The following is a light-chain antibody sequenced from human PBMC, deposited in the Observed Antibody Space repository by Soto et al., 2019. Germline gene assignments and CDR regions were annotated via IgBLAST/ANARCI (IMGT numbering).Light chain of an antibody. CDR1: QSVLYSSTNKNY. Sequence: DIVMTQSPDSLTVSLGERATTNCKSSQSVLYSSTNKNYLAWYQQKPGQPPKLLIYWASTRQSGVTDRFSGSGSGTDFTLTISSLQAEDVAVYYCQQYYSTPLSFGPGTKLNIK. CDR3: QQYYSTPLS. CDR2: WAS. J-gene: IGKJ3*01. V-gene: IGKV4-1*01.